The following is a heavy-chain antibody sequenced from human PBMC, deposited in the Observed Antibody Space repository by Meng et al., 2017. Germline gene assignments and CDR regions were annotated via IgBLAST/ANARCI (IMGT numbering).Heavy chain of an antibody. Sequence: QGHLVQSGAGVKKPGASGTVSCEASGYTLSSDGFSWVRQAPGQGLEWLGWINTYNGKTDYAQKFQGRITMTTDTFTSTAYMELRNLRSDDTAVYYCATRGNPYLNCWGQGTLVTVSS. CDR2: INTYNGKT. CDR1: GYTLSSDG. V-gene: IGHV1-18*01. J-gene: IGHJ4*02. CDR3: ATRGNPYLNC.